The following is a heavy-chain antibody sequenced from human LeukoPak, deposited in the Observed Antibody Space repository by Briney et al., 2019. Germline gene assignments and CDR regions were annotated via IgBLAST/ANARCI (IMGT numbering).Heavy chain of an antibody. J-gene: IGHJ4*02. CDR3: ARVRDYDSSGYKAYYFDY. V-gene: IGHV4-34*01. CDR2: INHSGST. CDR1: GGSFSGYY. Sequence: SETLSLTCAVYGGSFSGYYRSWIRQPPGKGLEWIGEINHSGSTNYNPSLKSRVTISVDTSKNQLSLKLSSVTAADTAVYYCARVRDYDSSGYKAYYFDYWGQGTLVTVSS. D-gene: IGHD3-22*01.